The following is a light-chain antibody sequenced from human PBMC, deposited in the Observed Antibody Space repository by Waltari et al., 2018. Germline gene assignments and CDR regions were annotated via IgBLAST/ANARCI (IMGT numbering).Light chain of an antibody. CDR3: VQAIAFPFT. V-gene: IGKV2-40*01. J-gene: IGKJ3*01. CDR1: QSILHSNGNTY. CDR2: RGS. Sequence: DIVMTQTPLSLPITPGEPASISCRSSQSILHSNGNTYLHWYLQKPGQSPQLLIYRGSNRASGVPDRFSGSGSGTDFTLKISKVEAEDVGVYYCVQAIAFPFTFGPGTKLDIK.